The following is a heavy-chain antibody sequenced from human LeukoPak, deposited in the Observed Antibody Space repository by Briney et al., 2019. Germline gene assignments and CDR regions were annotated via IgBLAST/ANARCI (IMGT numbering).Heavy chain of an antibody. Sequence: SETLSLTCAVYGGFFSGYYWSWIRQPPGKGLEWIGEINHSGSTNYNPSLKSRVTISVDTSKNQFSLKLSSVTAADTAVYYCARGLTYSSSWYGYWGQGTLVTVSS. J-gene: IGHJ4*02. CDR3: ARGLTYSSSWYGY. CDR1: GGFFSGYY. D-gene: IGHD6-13*01. V-gene: IGHV4-34*01. CDR2: INHSGST.